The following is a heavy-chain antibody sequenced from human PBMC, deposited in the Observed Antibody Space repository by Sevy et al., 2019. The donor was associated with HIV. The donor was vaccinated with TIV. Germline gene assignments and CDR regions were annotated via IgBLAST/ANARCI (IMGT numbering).Heavy chain of an antibody. D-gene: IGHD2-15*01. J-gene: IGHJ4*02. CDR1: GFTFSNAW. V-gene: IGHV3-11*04. CDR2: ISSSGSTI. CDR3: ATASPRVADY. Sequence: GGSLRLSCAASGFTFSNAWMSWVRQAPGKGLEWVSYISSSGSTIYYADSVKGRFTISRDNAKNSLYLQMNSLRAEDTAVYYCATASPRVADYWGQGTLVTVSS.